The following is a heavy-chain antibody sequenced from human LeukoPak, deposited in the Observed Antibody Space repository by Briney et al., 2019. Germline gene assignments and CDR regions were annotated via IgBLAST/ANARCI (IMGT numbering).Heavy chain of an antibody. J-gene: IGHJ4*02. CDR2: IIPILGIA. CDR1: GGTFSSYA. D-gene: IGHD6-13*01. CDR3: AREDVEAAAGTGGFDY. V-gene: IGHV1-69*04. Sequence: GSSVKVSCKASGGTFSSYAISWVRQAPGQGLEWMGRIIPILGIANYAQKFQGRVTITADKSTSTAYMELSSLRSEDTAVYYCAREDVEAAAGTGGFDYWGQGTLVTVSS.